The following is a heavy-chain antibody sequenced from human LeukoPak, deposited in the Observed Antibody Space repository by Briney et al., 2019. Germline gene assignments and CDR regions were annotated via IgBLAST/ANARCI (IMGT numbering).Heavy chain of an antibody. J-gene: IGHJ4*02. CDR2: ISFDGSDR. CDR3: ATSLIQPYFDY. CDR1: GLTFGTYT. V-gene: IGHV3-30*04. D-gene: IGHD1-1*01. Sequence: GGSLRLSWQVSGLTFGTYTMNWVRQAPGKGLEWVAAISFDGSDRYYTESVKGRFTISRDNSQNTLFLEMDSLRADDTALYFCATSLIQPYFDYWGQGTLVTVSS.